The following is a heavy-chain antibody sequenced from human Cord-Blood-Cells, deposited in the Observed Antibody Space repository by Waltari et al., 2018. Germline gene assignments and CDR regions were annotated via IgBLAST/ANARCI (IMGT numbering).Heavy chain of an antibody. CDR1: GFTFSSYA. V-gene: IGHV3-23*01. Sequence: EVQLLESGGGLVQPGGSLRLSCAASGFTFSSYAMSWVRQAPGKGLAWVSAISGSGGSTYYADSVKGRFTISRDNCKNTLYLQMNSLRAEDTAVYYCAKHRYCTNGVCYYYYYYMDVWGKGTTVTVSS. J-gene: IGHJ6*03. CDR3: AKHRYCTNGVCYYYYYYMDV. CDR2: ISGSGGST. D-gene: IGHD2-8*01.